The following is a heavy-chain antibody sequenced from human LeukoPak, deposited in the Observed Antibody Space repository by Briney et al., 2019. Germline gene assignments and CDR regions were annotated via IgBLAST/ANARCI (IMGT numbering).Heavy chain of an antibody. D-gene: IGHD6-19*01. CDR1: GFTFRSYA. CDR3: AKAEKKGSSWPFNY. J-gene: IGHJ4*02. Sequence: PGGSLRLSCAASGFTFRSYAMNWVRQAPGKGLQWVSGISGSGGSTYYADSVKGRFTISRDNSMNTLFLQMNSLRAEDTAVYYCAKAEKKGSSWPFNYWGQGSLLTVSS. CDR2: ISGSGGST. V-gene: IGHV3-23*01.